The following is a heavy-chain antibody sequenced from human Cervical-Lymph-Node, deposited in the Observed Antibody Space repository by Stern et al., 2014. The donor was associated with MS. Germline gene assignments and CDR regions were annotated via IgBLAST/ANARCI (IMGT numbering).Heavy chain of an antibody. D-gene: IGHD5-18*01. CDR1: GYTLTNYP. J-gene: IGHJ4*02. CDR2: INTNTGNS. Sequence: QVQLVQSGSELKEPGASVNVSCKASGYTLTNYPMNWVRQAPGQGLEWMGWINTNTGNSTYAQGFTGRFVFSLDTSVSTAYLHISSLKAEDTAVYYCARDFVDTAMITRSDYLDSWGQGTLVTVSS. CDR3: ARDFVDTAMITRSDYLDS. V-gene: IGHV7-4-1*02.